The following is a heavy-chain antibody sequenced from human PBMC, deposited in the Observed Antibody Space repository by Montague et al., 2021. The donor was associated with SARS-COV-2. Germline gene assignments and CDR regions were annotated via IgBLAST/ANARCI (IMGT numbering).Heavy chain of an antibody. CDR3: ARAIVDVTMMVVVMTGVEHYFDF. Sequence: SETLSLTCAVYGGSFSGYYWSWIRQPPGKGLGWIGDINHSGGTNYNPSLKSRVSISVDTSKNQFSLKLSSVTAADTAVYYCARAIVDVTMMVVVMTGVEHYFDFWGQGTLVTVSS. CDR1: GGSFSGYY. V-gene: IGHV4-34*01. D-gene: IGHD3-22*01. J-gene: IGHJ4*02. CDR2: INHSGGT.